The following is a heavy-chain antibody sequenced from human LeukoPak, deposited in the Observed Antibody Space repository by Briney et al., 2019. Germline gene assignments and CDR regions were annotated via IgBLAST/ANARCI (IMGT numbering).Heavy chain of an antibody. Sequence: GGSLRLSCAVSGFTSGFTFSSRWMHWVRQAPGKGLVWVSLVKSDGTTNYADSVKGRFTVSRDNAKNTMYLQMNNLRVEDTALYFCHPLGYTSNWGQGTLVTVSS. CDR3: HPLGYTSN. D-gene: IGHD6-19*01. V-gene: IGHV3-74*01. CDR2: VKSDGTT. J-gene: IGHJ4*02. CDR1: GFTFSSRW.